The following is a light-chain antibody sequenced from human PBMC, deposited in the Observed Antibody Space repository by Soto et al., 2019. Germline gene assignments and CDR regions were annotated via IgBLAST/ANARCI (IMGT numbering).Light chain of an antibody. CDR1: QSVSSN. Sequence: EIVLTQSPGTLSLSPVERATLSCRASQSVSSNLAWYQQKPGQAPSLLIYGAFTRATGIPARFSGTGSGTEFTLTISSLQSEDFALYYCQQYNDWPLTFGQGTKVDI. V-gene: IGKV3-15*01. CDR3: QQYNDWPLT. CDR2: GAF. J-gene: IGKJ1*01.